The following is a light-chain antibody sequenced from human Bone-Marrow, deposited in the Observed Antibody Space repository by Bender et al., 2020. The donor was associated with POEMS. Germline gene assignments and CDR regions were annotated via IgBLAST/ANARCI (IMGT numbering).Light chain of an antibody. Sequence: SVLTQPPSASGTPGQRVTISCSGSSSNIGDNSVNWYQHLPGTAPRLLIYSYNQKPSGVPDRFFGSKSGTSASLAINGLQSEDEADYYCAAWDAGLSGRVFGGGAKLTVL. J-gene: IGLJ3*02. CDR2: SYN. CDR1: SSNIGDNS. V-gene: IGLV1-44*01. CDR3: AAWDAGLSGRV.